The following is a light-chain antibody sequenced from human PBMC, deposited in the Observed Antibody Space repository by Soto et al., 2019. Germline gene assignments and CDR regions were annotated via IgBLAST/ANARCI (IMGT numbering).Light chain of an antibody. V-gene: IGKV3-11*01. CDR3: QQRSNWPRT. CDR2: DAS. Sequence: EIVLTQSPATLSLSPGERATLSCRASQSVSINLAWYQQKLGQAPRLLIYDASNRATGIPARFSGSGSGTDFTLTISSLEPEDFAVYYCQQRSNWPRTFGQGTKVEVK. J-gene: IGKJ1*01. CDR1: QSVSIN.